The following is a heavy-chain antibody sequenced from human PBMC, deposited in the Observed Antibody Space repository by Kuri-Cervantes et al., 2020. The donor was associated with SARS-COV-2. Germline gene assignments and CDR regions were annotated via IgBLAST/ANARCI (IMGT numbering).Heavy chain of an antibody. V-gene: IGHV1-69*04. CDR3: ARGHVDTAMVFDY. D-gene: IGHD5-18*01. CDR2: IIPILGIA. CDR1: GGTFSSYA. J-gene: IGHJ4*02. Sequence: SVKVSCKASGGTFSSYAISWVRQAPGQGLEWMGRIIPILGIANYAQKFQGRVTITADKSTSTAYMELSSLRSEDTAVYYCARGHVDTAMVFDYWGQGTLVTVSS.